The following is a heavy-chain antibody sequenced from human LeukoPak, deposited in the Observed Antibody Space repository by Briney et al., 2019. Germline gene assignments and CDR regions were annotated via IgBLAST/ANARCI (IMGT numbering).Heavy chain of an antibody. Sequence: PGRSLRLSCAASGFTFSSYAMHWVRQAPGKGLEWVAVISYDGSNKYYADSVKGRFTISRDNSKNTLYLQMNSLRAEDTAVYYCAREAGRFGELSYDAFDIWGQGTMVTVSS. CDR2: ISYDGSNK. CDR3: AREAGRFGELSYDAFDI. J-gene: IGHJ3*02. D-gene: IGHD3-10*01. V-gene: IGHV3-30*04. CDR1: GFTFSSYA.